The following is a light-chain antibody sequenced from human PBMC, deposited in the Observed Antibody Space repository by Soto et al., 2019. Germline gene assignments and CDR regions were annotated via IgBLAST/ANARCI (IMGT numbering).Light chain of an antibody. CDR3: VLYMGSGISV. CDR1: SGSVSTTYY. CDR2: NTN. Sequence: QTVVTQEPSFSVSPGGTVTLTCGLSSGSVSTTYYPSWYQQTPGQAPRTLIYNTNTRSSGVPDRFSGSILGNKAALTITGAQADDESDYYCVLYMGSGISVFDGGTKLTVL. J-gene: IGLJ3*02. V-gene: IGLV8-61*01.